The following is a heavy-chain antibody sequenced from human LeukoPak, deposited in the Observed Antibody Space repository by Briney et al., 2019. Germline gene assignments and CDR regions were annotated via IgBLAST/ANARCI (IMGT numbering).Heavy chain of an antibody. CDR2: ISGSSSYI. J-gene: IGHJ4*02. V-gene: IGHV3-21*01. CDR1: GFTFSSYS. D-gene: IGHD2-2*01. CDR3: ARECLDIVVVPAAADL. Sequence: PGGSLRLSCAASGFTFSSYSMNWVRQAPGKGLEWVSSISGSSSYIYYADSVKGRFTISRDNAKNSLYLQMNSLRAEDTAVYYCARECLDIVVVPAAADLWGQGTLVTVSS.